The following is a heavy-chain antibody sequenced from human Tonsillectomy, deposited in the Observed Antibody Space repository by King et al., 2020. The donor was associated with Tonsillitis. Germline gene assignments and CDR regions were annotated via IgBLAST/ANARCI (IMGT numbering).Heavy chain of an antibody. J-gene: IGHJ5*02. CDR1: GFTFSSYA. V-gene: IGHV3-23*04. Sequence: VQLVESGGGLVQSGGSLRLSCAASGFTFSSYAMSWVRQAPGKGLEWVSAISGSGGSTYYADSVKGRFTISRDISKNTLFLQMNSLRAEDTAVYYCAKDPTVAGSGFDPWVQGHLVTVSS. CDR3: AKDPTVAGSGFDP. D-gene: IGHD6-19*01. CDR2: ISGSGGST.